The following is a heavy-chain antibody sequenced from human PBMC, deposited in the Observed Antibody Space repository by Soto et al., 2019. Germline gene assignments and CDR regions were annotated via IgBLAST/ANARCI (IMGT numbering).Heavy chain of an antibody. CDR1: GFTFDDYA. CDR2: ISWNSGSI. J-gene: IGHJ3*02. Sequence: GGSLRLSCAASGFTFDDYAMHWVRQAPGKGLEWVSGISWNSGSIGYADSVKGRFTISRDNAKNSLYLQMNSLRAEDTALYYCAKVISATDIYDAFDIWGQGTMVTVSS. V-gene: IGHV3-9*01. D-gene: IGHD2-15*01. CDR3: AKVISATDIYDAFDI.